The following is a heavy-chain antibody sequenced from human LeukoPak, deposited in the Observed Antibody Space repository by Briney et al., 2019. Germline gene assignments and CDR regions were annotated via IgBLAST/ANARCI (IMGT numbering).Heavy chain of an antibody. J-gene: IGHJ4*02. CDR3: ARVSYYGSGSYYSPLDY. CDR2: IYPGDSDS. D-gene: IGHD3-10*01. Sequence: GESLKISCKGSGYSFTRYWIAWVRQMPGKGLEWMAIIYPGDSDSRYSPSFQGQVTISVDKSINTAYLQWSSLKASDTAMYYCARVSYYGSGSYYSPLDYWGQGTLVTVSS. CDR1: GYSFTRYW. V-gene: IGHV5-51*01.